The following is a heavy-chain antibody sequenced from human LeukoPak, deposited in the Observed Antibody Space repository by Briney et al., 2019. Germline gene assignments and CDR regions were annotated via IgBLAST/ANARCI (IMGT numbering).Heavy chain of an antibody. D-gene: IGHD6-13*01. V-gene: IGHV3-66*01. Sequence: PGGSLRLSCAASGFTVSSNYMSWVRQAPGKGLEWVSVIYSGGSTYYADSVKGRFTISRDNSKNTLYLQMNSLRAEDTAVYYCARDRRGSSSWYGRRYFDYWGQGTLVTVSS. CDR2: IYSGGST. CDR3: ARDRRGSSSWYGRRYFDY. J-gene: IGHJ4*02. CDR1: GFTVSSNY.